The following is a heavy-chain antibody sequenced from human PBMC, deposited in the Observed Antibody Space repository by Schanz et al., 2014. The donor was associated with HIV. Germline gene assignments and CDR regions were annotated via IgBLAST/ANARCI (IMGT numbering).Heavy chain of an antibody. CDR2: ISSSGGGT. CDR3: ARGDGGYWYYFDY. V-gene: IGHV3-NL1*01. D-gene: IGHD5-12*01. CDR1: GFTFRNFG. J-gene: IGHJ4*02. Sequence: QEQLVESGGGVVQPGKSLRLSCAASGFTFRNFGMHWVRQAPGKGLEWVSGISSSGGGTFYADSVKGRFTVSRDHFKSTLYLQMNSLRAEDTAVYYCARGDGGYWYYFDYWGQGTLVTVSS.